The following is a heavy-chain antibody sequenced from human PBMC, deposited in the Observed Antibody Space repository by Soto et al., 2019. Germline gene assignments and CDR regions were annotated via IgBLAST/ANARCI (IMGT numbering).Heavy chain of an antibody. Sequence: PSETLSLTCTVSGGSISSGGTGSYWTWIRQLPGKGLEWIGYIYYTGNTYYNPSLKSRPTISIDTSENQFSLKLTSVTAADTAVYYCAREGTTVDSYYYYGMDVWGQGTTVTVPS. CDR1: GGSISSGGTGSY. CDR3: AREGTTVDSYYYYGMDV. J-gene: IGHJ6*02. D-gene: IGHD1-1*01. V-gene: IGHV4-31*03. CDR2: IYYTGNT.